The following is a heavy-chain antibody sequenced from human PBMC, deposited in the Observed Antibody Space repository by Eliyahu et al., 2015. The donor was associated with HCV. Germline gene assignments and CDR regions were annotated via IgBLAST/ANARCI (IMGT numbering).Heavy chain of an antibody. V-gene: IGHV4-59*01. Sequence: QVQLQESGPGLVKPSETLSLTCTXXGXSXPTYYWSWIRQPPGKRLEWXGYIHYSGSTNYNPSLKSRVTISVDTSKNQFSLNLTSXTAADTAVYYCASGGGGIAVAGTGGWFDPWGQGTLVTVSS. J-gene: IGHJ5*02. CDR1: GXSXPTYY. CDR3: ASGGGGIAVAGTGGWFDP. D-gene: IGHD6-19*01. CDR2: IHYSGST.